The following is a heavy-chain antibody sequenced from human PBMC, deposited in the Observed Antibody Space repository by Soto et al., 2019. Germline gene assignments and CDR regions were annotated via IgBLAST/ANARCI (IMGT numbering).Heavy chain of an antibody. CDR1: GGSFSGYY. Sequence: QVQLQQWGAGLLKPSETLSLTCAVYGGSFSGYYWSWIRQPPGKGLEWIGEINHSGSTNYNPSLKSRVTISVDTSKNQFSLKLSSVTAADTAVYYCARPQGRGSYRFWGQGTLVTVSS. J-gene: IGHJ4*02. CDR2: INHSGST. V-gene: IGHV4-34*01. CDR3: ARPQGRGSYRF. D-gene: IGHD3-16*02.